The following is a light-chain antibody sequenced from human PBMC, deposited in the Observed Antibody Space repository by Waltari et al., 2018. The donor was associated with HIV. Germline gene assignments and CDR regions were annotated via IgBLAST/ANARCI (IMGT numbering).Light chain of an antibody. CDR2: WAS. J-gene: IGKJ4*01. Sequence: DIVLPQSPASLAVSLGERATINCKYSQSVLYSSNNKNYLAWYQQKPGQPPKLLIYWASTRESGVPDRFSGSGSGTDFTLTISSLQAEDVAVYYCQQFYTSPLTFGGGTKVEIK. CDR3: QQFYTSPLT. CDR1: QSVLYSSNNKNY. V-gene: IGKV4-1*01.